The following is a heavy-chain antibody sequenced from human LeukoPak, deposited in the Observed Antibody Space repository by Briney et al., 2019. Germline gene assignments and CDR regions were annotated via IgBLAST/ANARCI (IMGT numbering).Heavy chain of an antibody. CDR3: ARSISGTRSKSDC. CDR1: GGSISSYY. D-gene: IGHD1/OR15-1a*01. J-gene: IGHJ4*02. CDR2: IYYGGRT. Sequence: SETLSLTCTVSGGSISSYYWSWIRQPPGKGLDWIGYIYYGGRTNYNPSLKSRATMSIDTAKNQFSLNLTSVTAADTAVYCCARSISGTRSKSDCWGQGTLVTVSS. V-gene: IGHV4-59*08.